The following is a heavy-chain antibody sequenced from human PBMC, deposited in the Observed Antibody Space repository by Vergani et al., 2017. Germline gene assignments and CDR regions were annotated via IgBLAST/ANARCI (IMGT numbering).Heavy chain of an antibody. D-gene: IGHD3-16*01. Sequence: VEAGGGLVQPGGSLRLSCTASGFTFQAFAFHWVRQVSGRGLEWVSGIDRNYGVKNGNSFEGRFSIASNNAKKAVILQMNNLRQEDTALYFCVKDTDYDADGPFDLWGRGTLVTVSS. CDR2: IDRNYGVK. CDR3: VKDTDYDADGPFDL. CDR1: GFTFQAFA. V-gene: IGHV3-9*01. J-gene: IGHJ2*01.